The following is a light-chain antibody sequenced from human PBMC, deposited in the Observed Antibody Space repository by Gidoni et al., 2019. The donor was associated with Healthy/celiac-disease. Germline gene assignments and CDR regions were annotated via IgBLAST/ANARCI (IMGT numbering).Light chain of an antibody. Sequence: DIQMTQSPSTLSASVGDRVTITCRASQSISSWLACDQQKPGKAPKLLIYKASSLESGVPSRFSGSGSGTEFTLTISSLQPDDFATYYCQQYNSYPYTFGQGTKLEIK. CDR1: QSISSW. CDR3: QQYNSYPYT. V-gene: IGKV1-5*03. J-gene: IGKJ2*01. CDR2: KAS.